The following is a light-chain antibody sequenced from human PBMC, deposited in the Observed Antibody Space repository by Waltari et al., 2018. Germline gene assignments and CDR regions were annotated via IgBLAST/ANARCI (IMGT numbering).Light chain of an antibody. CDR2: DAS. CDR3: LQHSSYPYT. V-gene: IGKV1-5*01. CDR1: QGISRW. Sequence: DIQMTQPPSTLSAPVGDRVPIPCRASQGISRWLAWYQQKPGKPPKVLIYDASSLESGVPSRFSGSGSETEFTLTITSLQPEDSATYYCLQHSSYPYTFGQGTKLEI. J-gene: IGKJ2*01.